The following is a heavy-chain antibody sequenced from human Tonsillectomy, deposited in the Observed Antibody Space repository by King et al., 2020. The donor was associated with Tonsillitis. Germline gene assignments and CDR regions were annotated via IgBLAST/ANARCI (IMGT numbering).Heavy chain of an antibody. CDR1: GYTFTGYY. J-gene: IGHJ6*02. CDR2: INPNSGCT. CDR3: ASRPTKTTTVTDYGMDV. Sequence: QLVQSGAEVKKPGASVKVSCKASGYTFTGYYMHWVRQAPGQGLEWMGWINPNSGCTNYAQKFQGRVTMTRDTSISTAYMELSRLRSDDTAVYYCASRPTKTTTVTDYGMDVWGQGTTVTVSS. D-gene: IGHD4-17*01. V-gene: IGHV1-2*02.